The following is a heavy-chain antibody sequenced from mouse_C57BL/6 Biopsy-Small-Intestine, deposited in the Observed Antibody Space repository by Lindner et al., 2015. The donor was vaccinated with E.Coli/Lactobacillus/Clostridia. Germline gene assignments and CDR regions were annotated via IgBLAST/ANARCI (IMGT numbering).Heavy chain of an antibody. V-gene: IGHV1-81*01. Sequence: VQLQESGTELARPGASVKLSCKASGYTFTSFGISWVRQRTGQGLEWIGEIYPRGGYIFSNEKFKGKATLTADKSSSTAYMELRSLTSEDSAVYFCARDSSGPFDYWGQGTTLTVSS. J-gene: IGHJ2*01. D-gene: IGHD3-2*02. CDR1: GYTFTSFG. CDR2: IYPRGGYI. CDR3: ARDSSGPFDY.